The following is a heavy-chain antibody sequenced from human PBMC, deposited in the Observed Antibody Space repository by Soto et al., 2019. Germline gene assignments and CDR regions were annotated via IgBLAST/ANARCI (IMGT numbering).Heavy chain of an antibody. CDR1: GYSFTSFW. CDR2: IYPGDSDT. J-gene: IGHJ4*02. D-gene: IGHD2-2*01. V-gene: IGHV5-51*01. Sequence: GESLKIFCKGSGYSFTSFWIGWVRQMPGKGLEWMGIIYPGDSDTRYSPSFQGQVTISADKSISTAYLQWSSLKASDTAMYYCARLLGYCSSTSCHGYFDYWGQGTLVTVSS. CDR3: ARLLGYCSSTSCHGYFDY.